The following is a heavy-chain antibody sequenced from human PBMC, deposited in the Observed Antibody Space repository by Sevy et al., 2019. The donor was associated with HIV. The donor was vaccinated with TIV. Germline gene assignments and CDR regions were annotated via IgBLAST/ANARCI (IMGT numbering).Heavy chain of an antibody. V-gene: IGHV3-23*01. D-gene: IGHD2-15*01. CDR1: GFTFSSYA. CDR2: ISGSGGST. J-gene: IGHJ4*02. CDR3: AKDDIVVVVAANADY. Sequence: GGSLRLSCAASGFTFSSYAMSWVRQAPGKGLEWVSAISGSGGSTYYADSVKGRFTISRDNSKNTLYLQMNSLRAEDTAVDYSAKDDIVVVVAANADYWGQGTLVTVSS.